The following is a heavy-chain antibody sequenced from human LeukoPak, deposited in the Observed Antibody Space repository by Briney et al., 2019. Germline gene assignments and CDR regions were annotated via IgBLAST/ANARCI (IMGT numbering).Heavy chain of an antibody. D-gene: IGHD3-22*01. CDR3: ARFDYYDSSGQINYFDY. Sequence: GESLKISCKGSGYSFTNYWIGWVRQMPGKGLEWMGIIYPGDSDTRYSPSFQGQVTISADKSISTAYLQWSSLKASDTAMYYCARFDYYDSSGQINYFDYWGQGTLVTVSS. V-gene: IGHV5-51*01. CDR1: GYSFTNYW. J-gene: IGHJ4*02. CDR2: IYPGDSDT.